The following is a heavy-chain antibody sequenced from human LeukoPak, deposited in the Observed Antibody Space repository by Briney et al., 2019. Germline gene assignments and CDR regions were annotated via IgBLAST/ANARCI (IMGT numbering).Heavy chain of an antibody. CDR3: DNGEW. Sequence: GGSLRLSCAASGFTFSDSFMSWVRQAPGKGLEWVGRSRNKADSYTAQYAASVEGRFTISRDESKNSLYLQISSLETEDTAVYYCDNGEWWGPGTQVVVSS. CDR1: GFTFSDSF. D-gene: IGHD3-3*01. CDR2: SRNKADSYTA. V-gene: IGHV3-72*01. J-gene: IGHJ4*02.